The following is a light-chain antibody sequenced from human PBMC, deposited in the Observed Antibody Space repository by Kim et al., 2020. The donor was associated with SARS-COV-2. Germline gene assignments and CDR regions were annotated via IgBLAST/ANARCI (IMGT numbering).Light chain of an antibody. Sequence: EFVLTQSPDTLSLSPGDKATLSCKASQSINTKSLAWYQHKLGQSPRLLIYAASTRATGVPDRFSGSGSGTDFTLVISRLGSEDFAMYYCQKYGSSYTFGQGTKLEI. CDR1: QSINTKS. CDR2: AAS. J-gene: IGKJ2*01. CDR3: QKYGSSYT. V-gene: IGKV3-20*01.